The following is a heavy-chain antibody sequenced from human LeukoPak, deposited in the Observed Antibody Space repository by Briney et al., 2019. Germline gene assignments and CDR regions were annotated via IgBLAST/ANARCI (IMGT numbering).Heavy chain of an antibody. CDR2: IYYSGST. D-gene: IGHD3-3*01. Sequence: SETRSLTCTVAGGSISSYYWSWIRQPPGKGLEWIGYIYYSGSTSYNPSLKSRVTISVDTSKNQFSLKLTSVTAADTAVYYCARGSTTIFGVVYFDYWGQGALVTVSS. J-gene: IGHJ4*02. V-gene: IGHV4-59*01. CDR1: GGSISSYY. CDR3: ARGSTTIFGVVYFDY.